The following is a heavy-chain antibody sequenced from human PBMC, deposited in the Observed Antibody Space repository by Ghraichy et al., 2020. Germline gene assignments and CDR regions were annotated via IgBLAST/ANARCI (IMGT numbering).Heavy chain of an antibody. CDR1: GFTFSSSS. Sequence: GGSLRLSCAASGFTFSSSSMNWVRQAPGKGLEWVSSISSSSSYIYYADSVKGQFTISRDNAKNSLYLQMNSLRADGTAVYYCASGDLDYYDSSGYLGYWGQGTLVTVS. CDR3: ASGDLDYYDSSGYLGY. V-gene: IGHV3-21*01. J-gene: IGHJ4*02. D-gene: IGHD3-22*01. CDR2: ISSSSSYI.